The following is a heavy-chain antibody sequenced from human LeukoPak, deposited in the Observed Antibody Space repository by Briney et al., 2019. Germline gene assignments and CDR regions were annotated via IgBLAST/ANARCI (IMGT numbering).Heavy chain of an antibody. V-gene: IGHV3-30*18. CDR2: ISYDGSNK. Sequence: GGSLRLSCAASGFTFSSYSMNWVRQAPGKGLEWVAVISYDGSNKYYADSVKGRFTISRDNSKNTLYLQMNSLRAEDTAVYYCAKVEWELPPDYWGQGTLVTVSS. CDR3: AKVEWELPPDY. J-gene: IGHJ4*02. D-gene: IGHD1-26*01. CDR1: GFTFSSYS.